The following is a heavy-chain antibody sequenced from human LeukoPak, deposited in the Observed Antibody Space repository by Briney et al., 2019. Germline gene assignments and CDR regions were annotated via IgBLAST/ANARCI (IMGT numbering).Heavy chain of an antibody. CDR3: ARRISDAFDI. V-gene: IGHV4-59*01. CDR1: GGSIXSYY. CDR2: IYYSGST. J-gene: IGHJ3*02. Sequence: SETLSLTCSVSGGSIXSYYWSWIRQPXGXXXELIGYIYYSGSTNYNPSLKSRVTISVDTSKNQFSLQLSSVTAADTAVYYCARRISDAFDIWGQGTMVTVSS.